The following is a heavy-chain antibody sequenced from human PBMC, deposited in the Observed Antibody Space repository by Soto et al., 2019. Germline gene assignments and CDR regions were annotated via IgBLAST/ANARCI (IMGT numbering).Heavy chain of an antibody. Sequence: GGSLRLSCAASGFTFSSYGMHWVRQAPGKGLEWVAVISYDGSNKYYADSVKGRFTISRDNSKNTLYLQMNSLRAEDTAVYYCAKDRIAGAGTVAEYFQHWGQGTLVTVSS. CDR1: GFTFSSYG. CDR2: ISYDGSNK. V-gene: IGHV3-30*18. CDR3: AKDRIAGAGTVAEYFQH. J-gene: IGHJ1*01. D-gene: IGHD6-13*01.